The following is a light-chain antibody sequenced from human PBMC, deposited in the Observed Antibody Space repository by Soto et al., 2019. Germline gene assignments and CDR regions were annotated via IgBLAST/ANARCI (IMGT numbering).Light chain of an antibody. Sequence: EIVMTQSPATLSVSPGERATLSCRASQSVSSDAAWYQQKPGQAPRFLIYGASTRATGIPARFSGSGSGTEFALTISSLQSEDSALYYCQQYKSRPWTFGQGTKVDI. J-gene: IGKJ1*01. CDR3: QQYKSRPWT. V-gene: IGKV3-15*01. CDR1: QSVSSD. CDR2: GAS.